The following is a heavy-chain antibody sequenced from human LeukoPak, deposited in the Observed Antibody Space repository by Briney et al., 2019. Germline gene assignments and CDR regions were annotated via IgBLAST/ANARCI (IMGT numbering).Heavy chain of an antibody. J-gene: IGHJ4*02. Sequence: PGGSLRLSCAASGFTFSSYAMHWVRQAPGKGLEWVAVISYDGSNKYYADSVKGRFTISRDNSKNTLYLQMNSLRDEDTAVYYCARDNDWAFDYWGQGTLVTVSS. V-gene: IGHV3-30-3*01. CDR3: ARDNDWAFDY. CDR1: GFTFSSYA. CDR2: ISYDGSNK. D-gene: IGHD3-9*01.